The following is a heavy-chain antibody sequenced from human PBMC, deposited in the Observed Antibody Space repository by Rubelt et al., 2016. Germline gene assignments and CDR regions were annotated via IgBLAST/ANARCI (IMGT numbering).Heavy chain of an antibody. CDR3: ARDRNYYDSSGFSNFDY. CDR2: ISHDGSKK. D-gene: IGHD3-22*01. CDR1: GFSFRNYS. Sequence: GFSFRNYSIHWVRQAPGKGLEWVAIISHDGSKKYYADSVKGRFTISRDNSKNTLYLQMNSLRAEDTAVYYCARDRNYYDSSGFSNFDYWGQGTLVTVSS. J-gene: IGHJ4*02. V-gene: IGHV3-30*04.